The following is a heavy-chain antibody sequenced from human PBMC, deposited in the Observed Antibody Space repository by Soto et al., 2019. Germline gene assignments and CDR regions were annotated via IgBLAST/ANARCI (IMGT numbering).Heavy chain of an antibody. V-gene: IGHV4-30-4*01. CDR2: IYKSTTT. CDR1: GDSISTVDYF. D-gene: IGHD2-15*01. J-gene: IGHJ5*01. CDR3: ARGRYCLTGRCFPNWFDS. Sequence: LSLPCSVSGDSISTVDYFWAWIRQPPGQALEYIGYIYKSTTTYYNPSFESRVAISLDTSKSQFSLNVTSVTAADTAVYFCARGRYCLTGRCFPNWFDSWGQGTLVTVSS.